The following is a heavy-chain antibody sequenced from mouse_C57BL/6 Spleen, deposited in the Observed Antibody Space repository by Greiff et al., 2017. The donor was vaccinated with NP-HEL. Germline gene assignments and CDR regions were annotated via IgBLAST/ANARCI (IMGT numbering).Heavy chain of an antibody. CDR3: ARYPSTIVTSYYFDY. J-gene: IGHJ2*01. Sequence: EVKLVESGGGLVKPGGSLKLSCAASGFTFSSYAMSWVRQTPEKRLEWVATISDGGSYTYYPDNVKGRFTISRDNAKNNLYLQMSHLKSEDTALYYCARYPSTIVTSYYFDYWGQGTTLTVSA. V-gene: IGHV5-4*03. CDR1: GFTFSSYA. D-gene: IGHD2-5*01. CDR2: ISDGGSYT.